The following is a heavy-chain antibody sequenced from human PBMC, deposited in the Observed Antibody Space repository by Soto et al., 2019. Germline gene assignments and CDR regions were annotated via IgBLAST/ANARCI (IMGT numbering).Heavy chain of an antibody. CDR2: IIPIFGTA. V-gene: IGHV1-69*01. CDR1: GGSFSIYA. D-gene: IGHD6-19*01. J-gene: IGHJ4*02. Sequence: SVKVSCKASGGSFSIYASSCGLKDTGQGLEWMGGIIPIFGTANYAQKFQGRVTITADESTSTAYMELSSLRSEDTAVYYCATDRRAVAVAGTFDYWGQGTLVTVSS. CDR3: ATDRRAVAVAGTFDY.